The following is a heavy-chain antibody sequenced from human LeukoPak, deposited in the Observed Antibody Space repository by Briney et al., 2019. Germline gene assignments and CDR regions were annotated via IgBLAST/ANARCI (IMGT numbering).Heavy chain of an antibody. CDR2: ISYSGSA. J-gene: IGHJ4*02. V-gene: IGHV4-39*07. CDR3: ARDGLRGSFDY. CDR1: GDSITSTYY. D-gene: IGHD3-10*01. Sequence: SETLSLTCNVSGDSITSTYYWAWIRQPPGKGLEWIGSISYSGSAYYNPSLKSRLTISVDTSKNQFSLKLSSVTAADTAVYYCARDGLRGSFDYWGQGTLVTVSS.